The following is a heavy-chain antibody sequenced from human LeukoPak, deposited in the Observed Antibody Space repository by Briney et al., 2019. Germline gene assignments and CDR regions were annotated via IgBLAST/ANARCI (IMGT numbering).Heavy chain of an antibody. CDR3: ARGPPGYYFDY. Sequence: SVKVSCKASGYTFTSYYMHWVRQAPGQGLEWMGGIIPIFGTANYAQKFQGRVTITADESTSTAYMELSSLRSEDTAVYYCARGPPGYYFDYWGQGTLVTVSS. CDR2: IIPIFGTA. D-gene: IGHD3-22*01. V-gene: IGHV1-69*13. CDR1: GYTFTSYY. J-gene: IGHJ4*02.